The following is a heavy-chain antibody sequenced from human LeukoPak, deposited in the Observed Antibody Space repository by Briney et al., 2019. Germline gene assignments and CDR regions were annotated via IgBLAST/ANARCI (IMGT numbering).Heavy chain of an antibody. V-gene: IGHV3-66*04. CDR2: IYSGDST. CDR3: ARLRSGAFDI. Sequence: PGGSLRLSCAASGFTVSSNYMSWVRQAPGKGLEWVSVIYSGDSTYYADSVKGRFTISRDSSKNTLFLQMNSLRAEDTAVYYCARLRSGAFDIWGQGTMVTVSS. CDR1: GFTVSSNY. J-gene: IGHJ3*02.